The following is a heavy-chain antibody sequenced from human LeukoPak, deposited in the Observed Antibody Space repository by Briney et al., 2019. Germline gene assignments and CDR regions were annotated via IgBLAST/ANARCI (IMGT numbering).Heavy chain of an antibody. D-gene: IGHD3-22*01. Sequence: GGSLRLSCAAFGFTFSNYAMHWVRQAPGKGLEYVSAISSNGGTTYYANSVRGRFTISRDNSKNTLYLQMGSLRAEDTAVYYCARACVYYDSSGCDYWGQGTLVTVSS. CDR1: GFTFSNYA. V-gene: IGHV3-64*01. J-gene: IGHJ4*02. CDR2: ISSNGGTT. CDR3: ARACVYYDSSGCDY.